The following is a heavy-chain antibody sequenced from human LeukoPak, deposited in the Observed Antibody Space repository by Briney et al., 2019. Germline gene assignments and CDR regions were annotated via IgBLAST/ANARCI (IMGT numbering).Heavy chain of an antibody. Sequence: SETLSLTCTVSGGSISSYYWSWIRQPAGKGLEWIGRIYTSGSTNYNPSLKSRVTMSVDTSKNQFSLKLSSVTAADTAVYYCARDYPGSYYDSSGYHLWGQGTLVTVSS. CDR1: GGSISSYY. J-gene: IGHJ4*02. V-gene: IGHV4-4*07. CDR2: IYTSGST. D-gene: IGHD3-22*01. CDR3: ARDYPGSYYDSSGYHL.